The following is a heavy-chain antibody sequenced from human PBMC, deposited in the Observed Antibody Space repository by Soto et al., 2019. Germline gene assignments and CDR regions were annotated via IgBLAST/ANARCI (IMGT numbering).Heavy chain of an antibody. D-gene: IGHD3-3*01. CDR3: ARTATIFGVVSAFDI. CDR2: ISSSSSYI. Sequence: GGSLRLSCAASGFTFSSYSMNWVRQAPGKGLEWVSSISSSSSYIYYADSVKGRFTISRDNAKNSLYLQMNSLRAEDTAVYYCARTATIFGVVSAFDIWGQRTMVTVSS. J-gene: IGHJ3*02. V-gene: IGHV3-21*01. CDR1: GFTFSSYS.